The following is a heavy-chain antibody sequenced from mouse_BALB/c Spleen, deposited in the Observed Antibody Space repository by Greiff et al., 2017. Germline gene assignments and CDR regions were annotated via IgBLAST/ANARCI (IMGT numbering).Heavy chain of an antibody. D-gene: IGHD2-14*01. CDR1: GFSLTGYG. CDR3: ARHHGSGYEDAMDY. V-gene: IGHV2-6-7*01. Sequence: VQRVESGPGLVAPSQSLSITCTVSGFSLTGYGVNWVRQPPGKGLEWLGMIWGDGSTDYNSALKSRLSISKDNSKSQVFLKMNSLQTDDTAMYYCARHHGSGYEDAMDYWGQGTSVTVSS. J-gene: IGHJ4*01. CDR2: IWGDGST.